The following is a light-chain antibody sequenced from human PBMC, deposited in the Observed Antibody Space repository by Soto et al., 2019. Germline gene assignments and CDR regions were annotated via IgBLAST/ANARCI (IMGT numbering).Light chain of an antibody. CDR2: GNS. V-gene: IGLV1-40*01. CDR1: SSNIGAGYD. Sequence: QSVLTQPPSVSGAPGQRVTISCPGSSSNIGAGYDVHWYQQLPGTAPKLLIYGNSNRPSGVPDRFSGSESGTSASLAITGLQAEDEADYYRQSYASSLSGYVFGTGTKVTVL. CDR3: QSYASSLSGYV. J-gene: IGLJ1*01.